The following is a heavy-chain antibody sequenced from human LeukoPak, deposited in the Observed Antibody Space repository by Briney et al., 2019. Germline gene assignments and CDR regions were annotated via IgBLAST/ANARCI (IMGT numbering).Heavy chain of an antibody. V-gene: IGHV3-15*01. J-gene: IGHJ4*02. D-gene: IGHD5-24*01. CDR2: IKRKTDGGTT. CDR3: TTDSRDGYNYGRHFDY. CDR1: RFTLSNAW. Sequence: GGSLRLSCAASRFTLSNAWMSWVRQAPGKGLEWVGRIKRKTDGGTTDYAAPVKGRFTISRDDSKNTLYLQMNSLKTEDTAVYYCTTDSRDGYNYGRHFDYWGQGTLVTVSS.